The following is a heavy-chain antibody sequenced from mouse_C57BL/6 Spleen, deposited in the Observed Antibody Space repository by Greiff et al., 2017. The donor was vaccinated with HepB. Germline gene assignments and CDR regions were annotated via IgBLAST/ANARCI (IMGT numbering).Heavy chain of an antibody. CDR2: ISNGGGST. Sequence: VQLKESGGGLVQPGGSLKLSCAASGFTFSDYYMYWVRQTPEKRLEWVAYISNGGGSTYYPDTVKGRFTISRDNAKNTLYLQMSRLKSEDTAMYYCARQNYGSSYWYFDVWGTGTTVTVSS. V-gene: IGHV5-12*01. CDR3: ARQNYGSSYWYFDV. CDR1: GFTFSDYY. J-gene: IGHJ1*03. D-gene: IGHD1-1*01.